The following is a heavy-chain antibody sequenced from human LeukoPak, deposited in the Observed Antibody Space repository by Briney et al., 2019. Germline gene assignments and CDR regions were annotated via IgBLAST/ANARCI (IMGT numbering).Heavy chain of an antibody. J-gene: IGHJ3*02. CDR2: IYHSGST. CDR3: AREIVATITPRVVVAFDI. V-gene: IGHV4-39*07. D-gene: IGHD5-12*01. CDR1: GGSVRSSDYY. Sequence: SETLSLTCTVSGGSVRSSDYYWGWIRQPPGKGLEWIGEIYHSGSTNYNPSLKSRVTISVDKSKNQFSLKLSSVTAADTAVYYCAREIVATITPRVVVAFDIWGQGTMVTVSS.